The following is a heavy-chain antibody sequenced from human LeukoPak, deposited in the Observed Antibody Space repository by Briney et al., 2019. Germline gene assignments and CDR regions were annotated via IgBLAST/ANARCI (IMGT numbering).Heavy chain of an antibody. CDR1: GFMIRAYG. V-gene: IGHV3-23*01. J-gene: IGHJ3*02. D-gene: IGHD3-3*02. CDR2: SSGSGGKT. CDR3: AKSQGISAIGILPLCAFKI. Sequence: AGGSLRLSCAASGFMIRAYGVTWVRRAPGKGLQWVSSSSGSGGKTYFADSVKGRFTISRDNDDKTLYLHMNSLRVEDTAVYYCAKSQGISAIGILPLCAFKIWGRGTVVTVAS.